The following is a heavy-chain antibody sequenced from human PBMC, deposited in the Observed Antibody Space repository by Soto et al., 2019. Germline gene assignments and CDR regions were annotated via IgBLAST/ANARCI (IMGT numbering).Heavy chain of an antibody. CDR2: IYYSGST. CDR1: GGSISNYY. Sequence: SETLSLTCTVSGGSISNYYSSWIRQPPGKGLEWIGNIYYSGSTYYNPSLKSRVTISIDTSKNQFSLKLSSVTAADTAVYYCASRKSSPYFDYWGQGTLVTVSS. CDR3: ASRKSSPYFDY. J-gene: IGHJ4*02. V-gene: IGHV4-30-4*01. D-gene: IGHD3-10*01.